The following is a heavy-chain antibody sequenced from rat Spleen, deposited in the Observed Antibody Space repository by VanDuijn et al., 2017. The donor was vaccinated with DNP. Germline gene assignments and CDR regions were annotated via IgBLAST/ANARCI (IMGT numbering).Heavy chain of an antibody. CDR3: AKPDY. V-gene: IGHV5-7*01. Sequence: EVQLVESGGGLVQPGRSLKLSCAASGFTFSDYHMAWVRQAPKKGLEWVATISYDGTSTNYRDSVKGRFTISRDNLKSTLYPQMDSLRSEDTATYYCAKPDYWGQGVMVTVSS. CDR1: GFTFSDYH. CDR2: ISYDGTST. J-gene: IGHJ2*01.